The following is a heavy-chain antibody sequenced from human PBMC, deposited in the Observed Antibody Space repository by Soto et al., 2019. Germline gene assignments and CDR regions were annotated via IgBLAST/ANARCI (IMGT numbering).Heavy chain of an antibody. V-gene: IGHV4-34*01. CDR3: ARGRSRVLRYFDY. CDR2: INHSGST. J-gene: IGHJ4*02. D-gene: IGHD2-2*01. Sequence: SETLSLTCAVYGGSFSGYYWSWIRQPPGKGLEWIGEINHSGSTNYNPSLKSRVTISVDTSKNQFSLKLSSVTAADTAMYYCARGRSRVLRYFDYWGQGTLVTVS. CDR1: GGSFSGYY.